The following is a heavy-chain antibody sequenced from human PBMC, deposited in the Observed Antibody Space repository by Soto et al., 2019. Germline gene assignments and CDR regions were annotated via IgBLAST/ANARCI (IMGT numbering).Heavy chain of an antibody. CDR1: GFTFSTYG. CDR2: ISYDESNK. CDR3: AKDRGADGGFDY. D-gene: IGHD6-19*01. V-gene: IGHV3-30*18. J-gene: IGHJ4*02. Sequence: QVRLVESGGGVVQPGRSLRLSCAASGFTFSTYGMTWVRQAPGKGLEWVAVISYDESNKYYADSVKGRFTISRDNSKNTLYLQVNSLRTEDTAVYYCAKDRGADGGFDYWGQGTLVTVSS.